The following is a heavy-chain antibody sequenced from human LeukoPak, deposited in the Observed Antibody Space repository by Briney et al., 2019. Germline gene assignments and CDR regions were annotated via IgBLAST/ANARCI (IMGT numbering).Heavy chain of an antibody. CDR3: AELGITMIGGV. Sequence: PGGSLRLSCAASGFTFSSFWMSWIRQAPGKGLEWVANIKEDGREKYYVDSVKGRFTISRDNAKNSLYLQMNNLKAEDTAVYYCAELGITMIGGVWGKGTTVTISS. V-gene: IGHV3-7*01. J-gene: IGHJ6*04. CDR2: IKEDGREK. D-gene: IGHD3-10*02. CDR1: GFTFSSFW.